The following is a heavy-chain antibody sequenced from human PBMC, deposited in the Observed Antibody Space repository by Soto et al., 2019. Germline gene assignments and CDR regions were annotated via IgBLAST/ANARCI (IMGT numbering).Heavy chain of an antibody. CDR2: VNPNGGNT. J-gene: IGHJ6*02. Sequence: SVKVTCNASGYTSSNYEINWVRQATGQGLEWMGWVNPNGGNTVYAQQFQGRVTMTRGTSINTAYMELSSLRSEDTAVYYCARYVVGARDINYDYYGMDVWGQGTTVTVSS. CDR3: ARYVVGARDINYDYYGMDV. V-gene: IGHV1-8*01. CDR1: GYTSSNYE. D-gene: IGHD2-15*01.